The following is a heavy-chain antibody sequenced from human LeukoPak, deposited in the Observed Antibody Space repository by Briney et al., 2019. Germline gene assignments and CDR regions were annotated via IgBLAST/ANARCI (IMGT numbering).Heavy chain of an antibody. V-gene: IGHV4-4*02. CDR2: IYHSGST. D-gene: IGHD5-12*01. J-gene: IGHJ5*02. CDR1: GGSISSSNW. CDR3: ALRSGYDYVPGHSTNNWFDP. Sequence: SETLSLTCAVSGGSISSSNWWSWVRQPPGKGLEWVGEIYHSGSTNYNPSLKSRVTISVDKSKNQFSLKLSSVTAADTAVYYCALRSGYDYVPGHSTNNWFDPWGQGTLVTVSS.